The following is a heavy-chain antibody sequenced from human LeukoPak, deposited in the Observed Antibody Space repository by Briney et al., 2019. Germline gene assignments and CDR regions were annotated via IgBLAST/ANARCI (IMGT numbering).Heavy chain of an antibody. V-gene: IGHV3-30*04. J-gene: IGHJ6*02. CDR3: AREAVHLWLSRGMDV. D-gene: IGHD5-18*01. CDR2: ISYDGSNK. CDR1: GFTFSRYA. Sequence: PGRSLRLSCAASGFTFSRYAMHWVRQAPGKGLEWVAVISYDGSNKYYADSVKGRFTISRDNSKNTLYLQMNSLRAEDTAVYYCAREAVHLWLSRGMDVWGQGTTVTVSS.